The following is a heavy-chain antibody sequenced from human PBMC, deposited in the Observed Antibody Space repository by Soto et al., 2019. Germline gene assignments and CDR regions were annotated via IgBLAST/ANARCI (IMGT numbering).Heavy chain of an antibody. CDR1: GFTFSSYG. CDR3: AKGGRVYCSSTSCLGGGMDV. V-gene: IGHV3-30*18. CDR2: ISYDGSNK. Sequence: LRLSCAASGFTFSSYGMHWVRQAPGKGLEWVAVISYDGSNKYYADSVKGRFTISRDNSKNTLYLQMNSLRAEDTAVYYCAKGGRVYCSSTSCLGGGMDVWGQGTTVTVSS. D-gene: IGHD2-2*01. J-gene: IGHJ6*02.